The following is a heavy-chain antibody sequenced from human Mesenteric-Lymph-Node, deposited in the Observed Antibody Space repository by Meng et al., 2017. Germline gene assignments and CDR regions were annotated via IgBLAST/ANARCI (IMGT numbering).Heavy chain of an antibody. J-gene: IGHJ3*02. D-gene: IGHD3-10*01. Sequence: GESLKISCAASGFTFSSYAMSWVRPAPGKGLEWVSAISGSGGSTYYADSVKGRFTISRDNSKNTLYLQMNSLRAEDTAVYYCAKDAKLLWFGELLSRASDYYDSSGQDAFDIWGQGTMVTVSS. V-gene: IGHV3-23*01. CDR2: ISGSGGST. CDR1: GFTFSSYA. CDR3: AKDAKLLWFGELLSRASDYYDSSGQDAFDI.